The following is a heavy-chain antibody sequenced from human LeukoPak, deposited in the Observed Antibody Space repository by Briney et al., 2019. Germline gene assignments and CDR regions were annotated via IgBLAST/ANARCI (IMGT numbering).Heavy chain of an antibody. CDR2: MNPNSGNT. J-gene: IGHJ6*02. Sequence: ASVKVSCKASGYTFTSYDINWVRQATGQGLEWMGWMNPNSGNTGYAQKFQGRVTMTRNTSISTAYMELSRLRSDDTAVYYCARGPYYYYYYGMGVWGQGTTVTVSS. CDR1: GYTFTSYD. V-gene: IGHV1-8*01. CDR3: ARGPYYYYYYGMGV.